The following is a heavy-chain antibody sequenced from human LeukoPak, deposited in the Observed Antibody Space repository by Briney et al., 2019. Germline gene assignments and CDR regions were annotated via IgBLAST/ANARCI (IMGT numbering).Heavy chain of an antibody. J-gene: IGHJ4*02. CDR3: ARDFGGNSDY. Sequence: SETLSLTCIVSGGSITSHYWSWIRQPPGKGLEWIAYISYSGTTKYNPSLKSRVTISIDMSKNLFSLKLSSVTAADTAVYYCARDFGGNSDYWGQGTLVTVSS. D-gene: IGHD4-23*01. V-gene: IGHV4-59*11. CDR2: ISYSGTT. CDR1: GGSITSHY.